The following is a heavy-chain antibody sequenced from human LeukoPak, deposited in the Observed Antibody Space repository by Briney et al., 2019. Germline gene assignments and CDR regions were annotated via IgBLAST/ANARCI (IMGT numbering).Heavy chain of an antibody. CDR3: TRDYTPSDAVTFGYNAFDY. D-gene: IGHD3-16*01. Sequence: GASVKVSCKASGYSFTTYYLHWLRQAPGQGLEWLGMINPGTGDTTYAPKLRGRVSMTRDTATSPAFLDLTRLSFDEPAFYYCTRDYTPSDAVTFGYNAFDYSGQGTLVTVSS. CDR2: INPGTGDT. CDR1: GYSFTTYY. J-gene: IGHJ4*02. V-gene: IGHV1-46*01.